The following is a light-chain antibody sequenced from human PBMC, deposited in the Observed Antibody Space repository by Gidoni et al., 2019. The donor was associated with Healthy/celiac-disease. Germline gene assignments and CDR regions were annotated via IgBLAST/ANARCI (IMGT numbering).Light chain of an antibody. J-gene: IGLJ1*01. CDR2: SNN. CDR1: RPNIRSNT. V-gene: IGLV1-44*01. Sequence: QSVLTQPSPASGTPGQSVTISCSGSRPNIRSNTVNRYQQIPGTAPKLLITSNNQRPSGVPARFSGSESGTSASLAISGLQSEDEADYYCAAWDDGLNGQVFGTGTKITVL. CDR3: AAWDDGLNGQV.